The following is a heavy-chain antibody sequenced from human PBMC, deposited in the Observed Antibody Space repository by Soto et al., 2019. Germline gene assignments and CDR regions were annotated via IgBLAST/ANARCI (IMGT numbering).Heavy chain of an antibody. D-gene: IGHD2-8*01. J-gene: IGHJ4*02. CDR3: ARVDLVLMVYAAFDY. V-gene: IGHV3-30-3*01. Sequence: QVQLVESGGGVVQPGRSLRLSCAASGFIFSSYAMHWVRQAPGKGLEWVAVISFDGSKEYYADSVKGRFTISRDNSKSKLYLQMTSERAEDTAVYYCARVDLVLMVYAAFDYWGQGPLVTVS. CDR2: ISFDGSKE. CDR1: GFIFSSYA.